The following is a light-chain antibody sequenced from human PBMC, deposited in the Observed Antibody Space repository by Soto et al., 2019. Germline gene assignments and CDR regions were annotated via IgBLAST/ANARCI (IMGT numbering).Light chain of an antibody. Sequence: FVRTQTASVAGFPGAAVTISWTGTRRDVGGYNYLSWYQQPPGKAPKLVIYDVSNRPSGVSNRFSGSKSGNTASLTISGLQAEDEADYYCSSYTSSSTLDVFGTGTKVTVL. V-gene: IGLV2-14*01. J-gene: IGLJ1*01. CDR2: DVS. CDR1: RRDVGGYNY. CDR3: SSYTSSSTLDV.